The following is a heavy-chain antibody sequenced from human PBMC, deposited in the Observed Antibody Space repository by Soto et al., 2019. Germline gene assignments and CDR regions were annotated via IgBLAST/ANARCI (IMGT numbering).Heavy chain of an antibody. CDR3: ARWAESHRAFDI. CDR2: GYYTGST. CDR1: GGSISSYY. J-gene: IGHJ3*02. Sequence: SETLSLTCTVSGGSISSYYWSWIRQPPGKGLEWIGYGYYTGSTLYSPSLKSRVIMSVDTSKNQFSLILTSVTAADTAVYYCARWAESHRAFDIWGQGTMVTVS. V-gene: IGHV4-59*08.